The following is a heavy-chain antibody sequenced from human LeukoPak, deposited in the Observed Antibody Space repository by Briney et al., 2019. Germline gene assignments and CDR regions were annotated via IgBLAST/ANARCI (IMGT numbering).Heavy chain of an antibody. J-gene: IGHJ3*02. CDR1: GYTLTELS. V-gene: IGHV1-24*01. D-gene: IGHD2-2*01. CDR3: ATEWVGSTRTLRGFDI. Sequence: GASVKVSCKVSGYTLTELSMHWVRQAPGKGLEWMGGFDPEDGETIYAQKFQGRVTMTEDTSTDTAYMELSSLRSEDTAVYYCATEWVGSTRTLRGFDIWGQGTMVTVSS. CDR2: FDPEDGET.